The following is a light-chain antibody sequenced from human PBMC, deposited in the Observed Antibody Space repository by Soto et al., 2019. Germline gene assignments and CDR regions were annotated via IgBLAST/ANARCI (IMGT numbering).Light chain of an antibody. Sequence: DIQRTQSPSTLSASVGDRVTITCRASQTISSWLAWYQQKPGSAPKLLIHGASTLQSGVPSRFSGSGSGAEFTLTIDNLQPEDFATYYCQQYHLYWTFGPGTKVDIK. V-gene: IGKV1-5*01. J-gene: IGKJ1*01. CDR3: QQYHLYWT. CDR2: GAS. CDR1: QTISSW.